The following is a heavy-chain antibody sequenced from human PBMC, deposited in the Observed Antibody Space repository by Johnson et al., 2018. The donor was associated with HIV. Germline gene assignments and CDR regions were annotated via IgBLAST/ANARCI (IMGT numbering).Heavy chain of an antibody. J-gene: IGHJ3*02. D-gene: IGHD2-2*01. CDR1: GFTFSSYA. CDR3: AKEVGGDIVVVPAAPGAFDI. V-gene: IGHV3-30*04. CDR2: ISSDGSNK. Sequence: QVQLVESGGGVVRPGGSLRLSCAASGFTFSSYAMHWVRQAPGKGLEWVAVISSDGSNKYYADSVKGRFTISRDNSKNTLYLQMNSLRAEDTAVYYCAKEVGGDIVVVPAAPGAFDIWGQGTMVTVSS.